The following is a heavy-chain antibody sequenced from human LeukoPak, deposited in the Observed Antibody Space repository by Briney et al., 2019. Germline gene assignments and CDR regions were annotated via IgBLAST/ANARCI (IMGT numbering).Heavy chain of an antibody. CDR1: GFTFSNYW. V-gene: IGHV3-7*01. CDR2: INQDGSEK. Sequence: GGSLRLSCAASGFTFSNYWMNWVRQAPGKGLEWMANINQDGSEKYYVDSVKGRFTISRDNAKNSLYLQMDSLRTEDAAVYYCARRYFDCWGQGTLVTVSS. CDR3: ARRYFDC. J-gene: IGHJ4*02.